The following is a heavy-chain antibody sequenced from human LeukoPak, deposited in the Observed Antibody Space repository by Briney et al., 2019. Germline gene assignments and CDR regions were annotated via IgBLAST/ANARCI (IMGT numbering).Heavy chain of an antibody. CDR1: GFTFSSYE. J-gene: IGHJ6*03. D-gene: IGHD3-10*01. CDR3: ARDQITTVRGIIARSTPYYDYHYMDV. V-gene: IGHV3-48*03. Sequence: GGSLRLSCAGSGFTFSSYEMNWVRQAPGKGLEWVSYISTSGSTIYYADSVKGRFTISRDNAKNSVFLQMNSLRADDTAVYYCARDQITTVRGIIARSTPYYDYHYMDVWGKGTTVTVSS. CDR2: ISTSGSTI.